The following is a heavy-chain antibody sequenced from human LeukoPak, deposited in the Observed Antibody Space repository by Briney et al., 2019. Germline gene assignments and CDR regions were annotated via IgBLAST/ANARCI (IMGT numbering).Heavy chain of an antibody. J-gene: IGHJ4*02. CDR2: IYHSGST. D-gene: IGHD3-3*01. CDR3: ARVDFYDFRSGYYSYYFDY. CDR1: GYSISSGYY. V-gene: IGHV4-38-2*02. Sequence: SETLSLTCTVSGYSISSGYYWGWIRQPPGKGLEWIGSIYHSGSTYYNPSLKSRVTISVDTSKNQFSLKLSSVTAADTAVYYCARVDFYDFRSGYYSYYFDYWGQGTLVTVSS.